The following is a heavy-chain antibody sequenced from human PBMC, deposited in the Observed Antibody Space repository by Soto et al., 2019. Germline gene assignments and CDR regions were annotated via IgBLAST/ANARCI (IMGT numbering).Heavy chain of an antibody. J-gene: IGHJ4*02. V-gene: IGHV3-11*06. CDR1: GFTLSDHF. CDR3: ARVSRDYYLYYFDY. CDR2: ISTTRNYT. D-gene: IGHD3-3*01. Sequence: GGSLRLSCTVSGFTLSDHFMAWVRQAPGKGLEWVSDISTTRNYTKYADSVKGRFSMSRDNARNSVHLQMNRLRADDTAVYYCARVSRDYYLYYFDYWGQGALVTVSS.